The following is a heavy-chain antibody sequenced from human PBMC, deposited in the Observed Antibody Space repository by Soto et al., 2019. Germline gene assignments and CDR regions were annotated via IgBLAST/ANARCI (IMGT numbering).Heavy chain of an antibody. CDR3: ARGIEDSSGYRIYYFDY. D-gene: IGHD3-22*01. Sequence: GGSLRLSCAASGFTFSSYAMHWVRQAPGKGLEWVAVISYDGSNKYYADSVKGRFTISRDNSKNTLYLQMNSLRAEDTAVYYCARGIEDSSGYRIYYFDYWGQGTLVTVSS. J-gene: IGHJ4*02. CDR2: ISYDGSNK. CDR1: GFTFSSYA. V-gene: IGHV3-30-3*01.